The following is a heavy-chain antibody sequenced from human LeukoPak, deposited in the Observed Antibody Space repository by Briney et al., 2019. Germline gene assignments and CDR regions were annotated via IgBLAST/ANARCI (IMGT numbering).Heavy chain of an antibody. CDR1: GFIFSSYA. D-gene: IGHD3-9*01. J-gene: IGHJ4*02. CDR3: ARGPYGSDILTGYYNY. Sequence: GRSLRLSCAASGFIFSSYAMHWVRQAPGKGLEWVAVISYDGSNKYYADSVKGRFTISRDNSENTLYLQMNSLRAEDTALYYCARGPYGSDILTGYYNYWGQGTLVTVSS. CDR2: ISYDGSNK. V-gene: IGHV3-30*04.